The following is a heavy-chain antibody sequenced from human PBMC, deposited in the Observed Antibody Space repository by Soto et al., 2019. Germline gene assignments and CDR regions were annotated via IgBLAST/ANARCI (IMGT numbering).Heavy chain of an antibody. J-gene: IGHJ4*02. CDR3: ARGQAFWTGYYRMPYYFDY. D-gene: IGHD3-3*01. CDR2: LYYSGGT. Sequence: PSETLSLSCTVSGGSVSSGSYYWSWIRQPPGKGQEYIGYLYYSGGTNYNPSLKSRVTISVDTPKNQFSLKLTSVTAADTAIYYCARGQAFWTGYYRMPYYFDYWGQGTLVTVSS. V-gene: IGHV4-61*01. CDR1: GGSVSSGSYY.